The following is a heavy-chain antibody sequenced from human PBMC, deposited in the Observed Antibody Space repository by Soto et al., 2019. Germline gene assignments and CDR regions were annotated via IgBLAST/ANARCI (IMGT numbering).Heavy chain of an antibody. Sequence: QVNLVESGGGVVPPGGSLRVSCIASGFTFSSYNMHWVRQAPGEGLEGVAVISFDGANTFYADSVKGRFTISRDISRDTLYLQMSSLRDEDTAMYFCARDGYNRGGVDYWGQGTQVTVSS. J-gene: IGHJ4*02. CDR1: GFTFSSYN. CDR2: ISFDGANT. CDR3: ARDGYNRGGVDY. V-gene: IGHV3-30-3*01. D-gene: IGHD3-10*01.